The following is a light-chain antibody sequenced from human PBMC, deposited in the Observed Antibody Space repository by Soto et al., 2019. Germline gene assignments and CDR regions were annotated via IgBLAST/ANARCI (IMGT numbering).Light chain of an antibody. CDR1: QSVLYSSNNKNY. Sequence: DIVMTQSPDSLAVSLGEKATINCKSSQSVLYSSNNKNYLAWYQQKLGQPPKLLIYWASTRESGVPDRFTGSGSGTDFTLTISSLQAEDVAVYYCQQSYSTPFTFGPGTKVAFK. CDR2: WAS. CDR3: QQSYSTPFT. J-gene: IGKJ3*01. V-gene: IGKV4-1*01.